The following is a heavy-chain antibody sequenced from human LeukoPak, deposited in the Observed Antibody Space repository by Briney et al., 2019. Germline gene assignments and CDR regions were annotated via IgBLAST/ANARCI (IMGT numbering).Heavy chain of an antibody. J-gene: IGHJ6*03. CDR1: GGSLISSDYY. Sequence: SETLSLTCSVSGGSLISSDYYWGWIRQSPGKGLEWIGSIYYSGDTYYNPSLKSRITISVDTSKNQFSLKLSSVTAADTAVYYCARTGAVLLWFGGLYYMDVWGKGTTVTISS. D-gene: IGHD3-10*01. CDR3: ARTGAVLLWFGGLYYMDV. V-gene: IGHV4-39*01. CDR2: IYYSGDT.